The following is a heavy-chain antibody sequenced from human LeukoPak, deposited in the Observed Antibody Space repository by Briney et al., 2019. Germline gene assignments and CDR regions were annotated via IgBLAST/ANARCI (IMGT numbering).Heavy chain of an antibody. D-gene: IGHD3-10*01. CDR3: ARDRGVRGVMTFLGGAFDI. CDR2: IYYSGST. Sequence: PSETLSLTCAVYGGSFSGYYWGWIRQPPGKGLEWIGSIYYSGSTYYNPSLKSRVTISVDTSKNQFSLKLSSVTAADTAVYYCARDRGVRGVMTFLGGAFDIWGQGTMVTVSS. CDR1: GGSFSGYY. V-gene: IGHV4-34*01. J-gene: IGHJ3*02.